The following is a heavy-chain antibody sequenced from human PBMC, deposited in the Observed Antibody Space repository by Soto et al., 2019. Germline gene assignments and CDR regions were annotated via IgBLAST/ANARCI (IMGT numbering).Heavy chain of an antibody. CDR3: ATGGGYGGNSGGERAFDY. D-gene: IGHD4-17*01. V-gene: IGHV1-24*01. Sequence: ASVKVSCKVSGYTLTELSMHWVRQAPGKGLEWMGGFDPEDGETIYAQKFQGRVTMTEHTSTDTAYMELSSLRSEDTAVYYCATGGGYGGNSGGERAFDYWGQGTVVTVSS. CDR1: GYTLTELS. CDR2: FDPEDGET. J-gene: IGHJ4*02.